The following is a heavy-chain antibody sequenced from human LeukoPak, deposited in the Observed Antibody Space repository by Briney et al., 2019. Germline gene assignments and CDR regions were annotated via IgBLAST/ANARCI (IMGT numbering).Heavy chain of an antibody. CDR1: GGSISSYY. J-gene: IGHJ6*03. CDR2: IYYSGST. D-gene: IGHD3-3*01. Sequence: PSETLSLTCTVSGGSISSYYWSWIRQPPGKGLEWIGSIYYSGSTYYNPSLKSRVTISVDTSKNQFSLKLSSVTAADTAVYYCARVRLEWLFIYYYYYMDVWGKGTTVTVSS. V-gene: IGHV4-59*12. CDR3: ARVRLEWLFIYYYYYMDV.